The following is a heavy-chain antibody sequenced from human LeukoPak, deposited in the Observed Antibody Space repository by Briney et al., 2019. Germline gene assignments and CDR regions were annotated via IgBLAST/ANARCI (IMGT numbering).Heavy chain of an antibody. D-gene: IGHD2-15*01. V-gene: IGHV3-23*01. CDR1: GFSFSSYA. J-gene: IGHJ4*02. CDR2: ISASGST. Sequence: GGSLRLSCAASGFSFSSYAMSWVRQAPGKGLEWVSLISASGSTYYADSVKGRFTISRDNTKNTLSPQMNSLRAEDAAVYYCAKRGEGYCSGSSCYNPPNIDYWGQGTLVIVSS. CDR3: AKRGEGYCSGSSCYNPPNIDY.